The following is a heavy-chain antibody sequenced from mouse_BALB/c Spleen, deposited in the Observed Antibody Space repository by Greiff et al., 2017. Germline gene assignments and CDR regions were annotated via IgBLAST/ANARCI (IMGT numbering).Heavy chain of an antibody. Sequence: VQLQQPGAELVKPGASVKLSCKASGYTFTSYYMYWVKQRPGQGLEWIGGINPSNGGTNFNEKFKSKATLTVDKSSSTAYMQLSSLTSEDSAVYYCTREGLRGYWYFDVWGAGTTVTVSA. J-gene: IGHJ1*01. CDR2: INPSNGGT. CDR1: GYTFTSYY. D-gene: IGHD2-4*01. V-gene: IGHV1S81*02. CDR3: TREGLRGYWYFDV.